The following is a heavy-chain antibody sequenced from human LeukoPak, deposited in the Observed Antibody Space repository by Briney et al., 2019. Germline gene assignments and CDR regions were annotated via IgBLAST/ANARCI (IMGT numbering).Heavy chain of an antibody. D-gene: IGHD6-13*01. CDR2: ISAYNGKT. CDR3: ARDGKQQLGFDY. J-gene: IGHJ4*02. V-gene: IGHV1-18*01. Sequence: ASVKVSCKASGYTFTSYGISWVRQAPGQGLEWMGWISAYNGKTNHAQNFQGRVTMTTDTSTSTAYMELRSLSSDDTAVYYCARDGKQQLGFDYWGQGTLVTVSS. CDR1: GYTFTSYG.